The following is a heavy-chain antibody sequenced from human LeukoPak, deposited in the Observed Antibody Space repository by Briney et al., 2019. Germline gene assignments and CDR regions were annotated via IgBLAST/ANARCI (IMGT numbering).Heavy chain of an antibody. CDR2: INTYNDNT. J-gene: IGHJ4*02. CDR1: GYTFTSYY. D-gene: IGHD3-10*01. CDR3: ARDSRTFTMIRGAPPDY. Sequence: ASVKVSCKASGYTFTSYYMHWVRQAPGQGLEWMGWINTYNDNTDYAQKFQDRVTLTTDTSTSTAYMELRSLRSDDMAIYYCARDSRTFTMIRGAPPDYWGQGTLVTVSS. V-gene: IGHV1/OR15-2*02.